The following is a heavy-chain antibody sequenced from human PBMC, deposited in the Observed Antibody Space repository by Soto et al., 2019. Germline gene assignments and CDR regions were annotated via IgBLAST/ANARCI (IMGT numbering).Heavy chain of an antibody. J-gene: IGHJ3*02. V-gene: IGHV3-21*01. Sequence: LRRSPATSLFSLCIHIMNRVRQVAGQGLVECSSSIKSRSYIYYADYVKGGFTISRDNANNSLYLQMISLRAEDTAVYYCSRVDDFWSSYYRPGAFDIWGQGTMVTVSS. CDR2: SIKSRSYI. D-gene: IGHD3-3*01. CDR3: SRVDDFWSSYYRPGAFDI. CDR1: LFSLCIHI.